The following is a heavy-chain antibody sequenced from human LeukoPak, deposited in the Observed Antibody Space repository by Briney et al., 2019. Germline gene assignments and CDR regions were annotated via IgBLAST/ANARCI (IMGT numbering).Heavy chain of an antibody. J-gene: IGHJ4*02. D-gene: IGHD5-12*01. Sequence: PGGSLRLSCAASGFTFSNYWMTWVRQAPGKGLEWVANIKKDGSEKNYVDSVKGRFTISRDNAKNSLYLEMTNLRVEDTAVYYCARSGGYGWDYWGQGALVTVSS. V-gene: IGHV3-7*01. CDR1: GFTFSNYW. CDR3: ARSGGYGWDY. CDR2: IKKDGSEK.